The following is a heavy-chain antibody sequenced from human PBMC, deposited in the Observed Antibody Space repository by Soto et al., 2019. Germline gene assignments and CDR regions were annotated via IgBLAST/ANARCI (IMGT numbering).Heavy chain of an antibody. Sequence: PGGSLRLSCAASGFTFSTYAMTWVRQAPGKGLEWVSSVTNSGSNTYHADSVKGRFTISRDNSKNMLFLQMNSLRAEDTALYYCAKDLAATATGDSFDIWGQGTMVTGSS. CDR3: AKDLAATATGDSFDI. V-gene: IGHV3-23*01. D-gene: IGHD1-1*01. CDR2: VTNSGSNT. CDR1: GFTFSTYA. J-gene: IGHJ3*02.